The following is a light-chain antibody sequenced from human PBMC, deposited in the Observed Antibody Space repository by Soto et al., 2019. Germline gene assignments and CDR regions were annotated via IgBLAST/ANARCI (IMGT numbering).Light chain of an antibody. V-gene: IGLV2-14*01. J-gene: IGLJ2*01. CDR1: SSDVGGYSY. CDR2: DVS. Sequence: QSAPTQPASVSGSPGQSITISCTGTSSDVGGYSYVSWYQQHPGKAPKLMIYDVSNRPSGVSNRFSGSKSGNTASLTISGLQAEDEADYYCSSYTSSSTLGFGGGTKLTVL. CDR3: SSYTSSSTLG.